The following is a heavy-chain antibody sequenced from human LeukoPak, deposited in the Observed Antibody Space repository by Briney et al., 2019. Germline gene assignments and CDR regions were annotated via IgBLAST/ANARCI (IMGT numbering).Heavy chain of an antibody. CDR2: IKQDGSEK. CDR3: ARDGNGDYVFDY. CDR1: GFTFSNFW. Sequence: GGSLRLSCAGSGFTFSNFWMQWVRQAPGKGLEWVANIKQDGSEKYYVDSLKGRFIISRDNAKNSVYLQMNSLRAEDTAVYYCARDGNGDYVFDYWGLGTLVTVSS. V-gene: IGHV3-7*01. D-gene: IGHD4-17*01. J-gene: IGHJ4*02.